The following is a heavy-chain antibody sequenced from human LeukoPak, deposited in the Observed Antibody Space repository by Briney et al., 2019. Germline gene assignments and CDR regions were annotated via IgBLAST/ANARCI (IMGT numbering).Heavy chain of an antibody. J-gene: IGHJ4*02. V-gene: IGHV3-7*03. CDR3: ATVKVYCSGISCYSLDY. CDR1: GFSFSSYW. CDR2: IKQDGSEK. D-gene: IGHD2-15*01. Sequence: GGSLRLSCVGSGFSFSSYWMTWVRQAPGKGLEWVANIKQDGSEKYFLDSVEGRFTISRDNAKNSLFLQMNSLRVGDTAVYYCATVKVYCSGISCYSLDYWGQGTLVTVSS.